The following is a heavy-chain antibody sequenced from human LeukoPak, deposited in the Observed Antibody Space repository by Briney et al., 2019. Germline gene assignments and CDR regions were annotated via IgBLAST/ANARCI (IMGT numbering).Heavy chain of an antibody. CDR3: ASSGAYSDFDF. D-gene: IGHD3-22*01. J-gene: IGHJ4*02. V-gene: IGHV3-53*01. CDR2: IYSGGSA. CDR1: GFTANNNY. Sequence: GRSLRLSCAASGFTANNNYMSWVRQPPGKSLQWVSLIYSGGSAYYEDSVKGRFTISRDSSKNMVFLQMNSLRAEDTAVYYCASSGAYSDFDFWGQGTLVTVSS.